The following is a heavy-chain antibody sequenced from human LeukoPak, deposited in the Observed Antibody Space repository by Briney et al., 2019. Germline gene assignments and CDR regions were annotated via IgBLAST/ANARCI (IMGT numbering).Heavy chain of an antibody. V-gene: IGHV3-21*01. CDR3: ARGYWNYEGAFDY. D-gene: IGHD1-7*01. CDR1: GFTFSSYS. Sequence: PGGSLRLSCAASGFTFSSYSMNWVRQAPGKGLEWVSSISSSSSYIYYADSVKGRFTISRDNAKNSLYLQMNSLRAEDTAVYYCARGYWNYEGAFDYWGQGTLVTVSS. CDR2: ISSSSSYI. J-gene: IGHJ4*02.